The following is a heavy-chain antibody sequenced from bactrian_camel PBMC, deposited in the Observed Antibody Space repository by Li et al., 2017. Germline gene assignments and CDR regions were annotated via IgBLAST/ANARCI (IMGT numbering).Heavy chain of an antibody. V-gene: IGHV3S53*01. CDR3: AFAPGLTLWRGFLDADVHKF. D-gene: IGHD4*01. Sequence: HVQLVESGGGSVQAGGSLKLSCVGSGYTLPLHMAWFRRLPGQGREGVAAIAADGRTNYADSATGRFTISRDNNKPTMYLQMDNLQPEDTAIYYCAFAPGLTLWRGFLDADVHKFWGRGTQVTVS. J-gene: IGHJ4*01. CDR2: IAADGRT. CDR1: GYTLPLH.